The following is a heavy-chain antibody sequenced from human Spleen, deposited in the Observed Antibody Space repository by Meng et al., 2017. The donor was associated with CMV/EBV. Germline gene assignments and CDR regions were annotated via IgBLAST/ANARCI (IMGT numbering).Heavy chain of an antibody. J-gene: IGHJ4*02. CDR1: GGSISSYY. CDR3: ARQTYGSGSYYIG. CDR2: IYYSGST. V-gene: IGHV4-59*08. D-gene: IGHD3-10*01. Sequence: ESLKISCTVSGGSISSYYWSWIRQPPGKGLEWIGYIYYSGSTNYNPSLKSRVTISVDTSKNQFSLKLSSVTAADTAVYYCARQTYGSGSYYIGWGQGTLVTVSS.